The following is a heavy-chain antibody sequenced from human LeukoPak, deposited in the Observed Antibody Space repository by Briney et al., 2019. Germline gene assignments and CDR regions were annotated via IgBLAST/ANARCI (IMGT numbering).Heavy chain of an antibody. J-gene: IGHJ4*02. CDR3: ARDGHYYDSSGYYFDY. D-gene: IGHD3-22*01. CDR1: AFTFSSSV. Sequence: GGSLRLSCTASAFTFSSSVMHWVRQAPGKGLEWVAVISSDDRKKYYADFVKGRFTISRDNSENTLFLQMTSLRAEDTAFYYCARDGHYYDSSGYYFDYWGQGTLVTVSS. CDR2: ISSDDRKK. V-gene: IGHV3-30*04.